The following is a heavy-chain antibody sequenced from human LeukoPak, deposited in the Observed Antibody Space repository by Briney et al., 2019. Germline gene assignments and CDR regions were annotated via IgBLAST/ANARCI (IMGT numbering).Heavy chain of an antibody. CDR3: ARGRKAAAGAGWFDP. J-gene: IGHJ5*02. CDR2: IIPIFGTA. CDR1: GGTFGSYA. D-gene: IGHD6-13*01. Sequence: GASVKVSCKASGGTFGSYAISWVRQAPGQGLEWMGGIIPIFGTANYAQKFQGRVTITADESTSTAYMELSSLRSEDTAVYYCARGRKAAAGAGWFDPWGQGTLVTVSS. V-gene: IGHV1-69*13.